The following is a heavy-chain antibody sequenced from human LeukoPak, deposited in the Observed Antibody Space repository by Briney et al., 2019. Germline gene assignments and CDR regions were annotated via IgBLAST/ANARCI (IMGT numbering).Heavy chain of an antibody. CDR3: ARQIGVSIDY. Sequence: GGSLRLSCAASGFTSNTYAMSWVRQAPGKGLEWVSAISGSGANTYYADSVKGRFTISRDNSKNTLYLQMSSLRPEDTAVYYCARQIGVSIDYWGQGTLVTVSS. J-gene: IGHJ4*02. D-gene: IGHD5/OR15-5a*01. V-gene: IGHV3-23*01. CDR2: ISGSGANT. CDR1: GFTSNTYA.